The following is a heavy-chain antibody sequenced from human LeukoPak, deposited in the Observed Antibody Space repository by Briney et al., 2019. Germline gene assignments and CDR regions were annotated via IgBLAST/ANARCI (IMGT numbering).Heavy chain of an antibody. Sequence: GESLKISCKVSGYSFTSYCIGWVRQMPGKGLEWMGIIYPGDSGPTYSPSFQGQVTISVDKSINTAYLQWSSLQASDTAMYYCGMSGDRVPLQDDVFHVWGQGTMVTVST. CDR1: GYSFTSYC. J-gene: IGHJ3*01. V-gene: IGHV5-51*01. CDR3: GMSGDRVPLQDDVFHV. D-gene: IGHD1-26*01. CDR2: IYPGDSGP.